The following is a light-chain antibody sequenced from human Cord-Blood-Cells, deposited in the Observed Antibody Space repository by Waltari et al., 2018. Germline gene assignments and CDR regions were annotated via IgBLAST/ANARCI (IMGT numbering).Light chain of an antibody. CDR3: NSRDSSGNHLV. CDR1: SLRSYY. J-gene: IGLJ3*02. CDR2: GKN. V-gene: IGLV3-19*01. Sequence: SSELTQDPAVSVALGQTVRITCQGDSLRSYYASWYQQKPGQAPVLVIYGKNNRHSGIPDRFSGASSGNTASLTITGAQAEDDADYYCNSRDSSGNHLVFGGGTKLTVL.